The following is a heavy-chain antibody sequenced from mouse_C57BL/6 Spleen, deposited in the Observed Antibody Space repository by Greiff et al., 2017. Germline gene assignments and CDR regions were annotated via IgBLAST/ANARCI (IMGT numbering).Heavy chain of an antibody. CDR3: ARESNYIYFDY. D-gene: IGHD2-5*01. V-gene: IGHV1-19*01. Sequence: VQLQQSGPVLVKPGASVKMSCKASGYTFTDYYMNWVKQSHGKSLEWIGVINPYNGGTSYNQKFKGKATLTGDKSSSTAYMELNSLTSEDSAVYYCARESNYIYFDYWGQGTTLTVSS. J-gene: IGHJ2*01. CDR2: INPYNGGT. CDR1: GYTFTDYY.